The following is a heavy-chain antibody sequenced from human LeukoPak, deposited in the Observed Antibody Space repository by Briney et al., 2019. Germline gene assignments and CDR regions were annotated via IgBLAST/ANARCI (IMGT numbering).Heavy chain of an antibody. J-gene: IGHJ6*02. CDR1: GGSVSSATYY. V-gene: IGHV4-61*01. D-gene: IGHD2-8*01. CDR3: ATPSGIFYYLYGMDV. Sequence: SETLSRTCTVSGGSVSSATYYWSWIRQPPGKGLEWIGYVYYSGSTKYNSSFKSRVTISLDTSKNQFSLKLTSVTAADTAVYYCATPSGIFYYLYGMDVWGQGTTVTVSS. CDR2: VYYSGST.